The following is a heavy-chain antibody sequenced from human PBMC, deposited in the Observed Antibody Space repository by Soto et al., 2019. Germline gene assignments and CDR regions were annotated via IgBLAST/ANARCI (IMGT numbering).Heavy chain of an antibody. D-gene: IGHD5-18*01. V-gene: IGHV1-69*01. CDR2: IIPIFGTA. J-gene: IGHJ6*02. Sequence: QVQLVQSGAEVKKPGSSVKVSCKASGGTFSSYAISGVRQAPGQGLEWMGGIIPIFGTANYAQKFQGRVTITADDSTSTAYMELSSLRPEDTAVYYCARDDVEDTAMDDVYYYYGMDVWGQGTTVTVSS. CDR3: ARDDVEDTAMDDVYYYYGMDV. CDR1: GGTFSSYA.